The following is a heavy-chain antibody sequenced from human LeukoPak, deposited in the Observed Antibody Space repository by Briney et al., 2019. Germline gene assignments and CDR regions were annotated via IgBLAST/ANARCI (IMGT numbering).Heavy chain of an antibody. J-gene: IGHJ4*02. CDR2: INHSGST. D-gene: IGHD6-13*01. CDR3: ARRSPGIAAAGIDY. Sequence: PSETLSLTCAVYGGSFSGYYWSWIRQPPGKGLEWIGEINHSGSTNYNPSLKSRVTISVDTSKNQFSLKLSSVTAADTAVYYCARRSPGIAAAGIDYWGQGTLVTVSS. CDR1: GGSFSGYY. V-gene: IGHV4-34*01.